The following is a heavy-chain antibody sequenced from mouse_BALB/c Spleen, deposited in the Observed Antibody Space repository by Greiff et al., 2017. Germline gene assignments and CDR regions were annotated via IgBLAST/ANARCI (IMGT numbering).Heavy chain of an antibody. D-gene: IGHD2-1*01. CDR3: ARNYGNYLRDAMDY. V-gene: IGHV14-3*02. Sequence: EVQLQESGAELVKPGASVKLSCTASGFNIKDTYMHWVKQRPEQGLEWIARIDPANGNTKYDPKFQGKATITADTSSNTAYLQLSSLTSEDTAVYYCARNYGNYLRDAMDYWGQGTSVTVSS. CDR2: IDPANGNT. J-gene: IGHJ4*01. CDR1: GFNIKDTY.